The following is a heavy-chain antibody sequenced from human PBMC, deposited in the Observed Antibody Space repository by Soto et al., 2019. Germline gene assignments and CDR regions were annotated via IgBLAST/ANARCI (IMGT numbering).Heavy chain of an antibody. J-gene: IGHJ3*02. CDR3: ARAGDFWSGYYDAFDI. D-gene: IGHD3-3*01. CDR1: GGTFSSYA. Sequence: QVQLVQSGAEVKKPGSSVKVSCKASGGTFSSYAISWVRQAPGQGLEWMGGIIPIFGTANYAQKFQGRVMINADESTSTAYMELSSLRSEDTAVYYCARAGDFWSGYYDAFDIWGQGTMVTVSS. V-gene: IGHV1-69*01. CDR2: IIPIFGTA.